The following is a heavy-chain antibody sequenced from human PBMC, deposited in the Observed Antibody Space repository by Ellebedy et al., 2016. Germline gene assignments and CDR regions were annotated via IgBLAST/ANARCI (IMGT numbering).Heavy chain of an antibody. J-gene: IGHJ5*02. CDR3: ARGLGSRTSNWFDP. D-gene: IGHD3-10*01. CDR1: GGSVSSDAYY. CDR2: IYYTGST. V-gene: IGHV4-61*08. Sequence: GSLRLXCTVSGGSVSSDAYYWSWFRQSPGKGLEWIGYIYYTGSTRYNPSLNSRVTISVDTSKNQFSLKLTSVTAADTAIYYCARGLGSRTSNWFDPWGQGTLVIVSS.